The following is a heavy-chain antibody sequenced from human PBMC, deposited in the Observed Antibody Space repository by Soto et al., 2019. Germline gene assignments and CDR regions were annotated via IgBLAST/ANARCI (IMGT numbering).Heavy chain of an antibody. CDR3: AKATYYYDSSGEDY. J-gene: IGHJ4*02. CDR2: ISYDGSNK. CDR1: GFTFSSYG. Sequence: QVQLVESGGGVVQPGRSLRLSCAASGFTFSSYGMHWVRQAPGKGLEWVAVISYDGSNKYYADSVKGRFTISRDNSKNTLYLQMNSLRAEYTAVYYCAKATYYYDSSGEDYWGQGTLVTVSS. V-gene: IGHV3-30*18. D-gene: IGHD3-22*01.